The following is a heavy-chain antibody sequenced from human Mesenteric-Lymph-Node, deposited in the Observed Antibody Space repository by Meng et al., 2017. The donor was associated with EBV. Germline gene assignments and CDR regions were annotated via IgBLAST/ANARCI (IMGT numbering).Heavy chain of an antibody. Sequence: QGQLVESGGXXVQPGXSRRLSCSASGFGLSDYYMSWIRLAPGRGLEWVSLISGSGVTTSYADSVKGRFTISRETTKNTLYLQMNNVRAEDTAIYYCARNTFTQYFDYWGHGALVTVSS. CDR3: ARNTFTQYFDY. D-gene: IGHD3-16*01. CDR1: GFGLSDYY. J-gene: IGHJ4*01. V-gene: IGHV3-11*01. CDR2: ISGSGVTT.